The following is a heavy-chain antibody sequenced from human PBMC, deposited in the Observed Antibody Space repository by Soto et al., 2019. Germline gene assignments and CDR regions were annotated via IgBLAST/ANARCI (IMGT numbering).Heavy chain of an antibody. D-gene: IGHD1-1*01. CDR2: IYHSGST. V-gene: IGHV4-30-2*01. CDR1: DGYISSVGDC. J-gene: IGHJ6*02. CDR3: HARGPLQTAGNGEYYYYGMDV. Sequence: PSVTLSLTCAVSDGYISSVGDCCSLIQQPPGKGPEWIGYIYHSGSTYYNPSLKSRVTISVDRSKNQFSLKLSSVTAADTAVYYCHARGPLQTAGNGEYYYYGMDVWGQGTTVYVSS.